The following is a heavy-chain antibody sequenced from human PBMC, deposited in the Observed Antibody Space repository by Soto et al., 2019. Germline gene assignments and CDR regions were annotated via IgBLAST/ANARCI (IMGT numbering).Heavy chain of an antibody. CDR3: ARDHVGIAGWFGYYFDY. J-gene: IGHJ4*02. D-gene: IGHD6-13*01. CDR1: GFTFSSYA. CDR2: ISYDGSNK. Sequence: QVQLVESGGGVVQPGRSLRLSCAASGFTFSSYAMHWVRQAPGKGLEWVAVISYDGSNKYYADSVKGRFTISRDNSKNTLYLQMNSLRAEDTAVYYCARDHVGIAGWFGYYFDYWGQGTLVTVSS. V-gene: IGHV3-30-3*01.